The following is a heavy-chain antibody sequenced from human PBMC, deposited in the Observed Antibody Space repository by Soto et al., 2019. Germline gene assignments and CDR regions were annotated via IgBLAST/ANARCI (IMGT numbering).Heavy chain of an antibody. CDR3: ARDMRHDYASVRLDY. D-gene: IGHD3-10*01. CDR2: ISYDGNDE. J-gene: IGHJ4*02. Sequence: QVELVESGGGVVQPGASLRLSCVASGFTFSDFPLHWVRRAPGKGLEWVAVISYDGNDESYSDSVKGRFTISRDNSKSTVYRQMNSLRADDMAVYHCARDMRHDYASVRLDYLGQGTLVTVSS. V-gene: IGHV3-30-3*01. CDR1: GFTFSDFP.